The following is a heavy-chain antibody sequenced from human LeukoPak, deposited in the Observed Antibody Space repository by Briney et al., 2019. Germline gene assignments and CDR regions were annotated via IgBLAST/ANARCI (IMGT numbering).Heavy chain of an antibody. CDR3: AREFEGDNWFDP. J-gene: IGHJ5*02. V-gene: IGHV3-30-3*01. D-gene: IGHD3-10*01. Sequence: GGPLRLSCAASGFTFSSYAMHGVRQAPGKGLEWVAVISYDGSNKYYADSVKGRFTISRVNSKNTLYLQMNSLRAEDTAVYYCAREFEGDNWFDPWGQGTLVTVSS. CDR2: ISYDGSNK. CDR1: GFTFSSYA.